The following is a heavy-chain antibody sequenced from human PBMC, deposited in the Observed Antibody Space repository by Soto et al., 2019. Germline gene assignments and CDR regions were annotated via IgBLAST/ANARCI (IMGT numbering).Heavy chain of an antibody. J-gene: IGHJ6*02. CDR2: IKEDGSEK. V-gene: IGHV3-7*03. Sequence: EVQLVESGGGLVQPGESLRLSCAASGFTFSNSWMSWVRQAPGKGLERVANIKEDGSEKDYVDTVKGRFTITRDNAKNSLYLQMNNLRAEDTAVYFCTRKRFGMDVWGQGTTVTVSS. CDR3: TRKRFGMDV. CDR1: GFTFSNSW.